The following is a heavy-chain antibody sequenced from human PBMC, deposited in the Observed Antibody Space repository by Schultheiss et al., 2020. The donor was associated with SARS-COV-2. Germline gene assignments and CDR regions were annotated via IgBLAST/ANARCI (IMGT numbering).Heavy chain of an antibody. J-gene: IGHJ5*02. CDR1: GGSISSSSYY. CDR3: ARIPLLPSVVVPARTKARWFDP. D-gene: IGHD2-2*01. CDR2: IYYSGST. V-gene: IGHV4-39*01. Sequence: SETLSLTCTVSGGSISSSSYYWGWIRQPPGKGLEWIGSIYYSGSTYYNPSLKSRVTISVDTSKNQFSLKLSSVTAADTAVYYCARIPLLPSVVVPARTKARWFDPWGQGTLVTVSS.